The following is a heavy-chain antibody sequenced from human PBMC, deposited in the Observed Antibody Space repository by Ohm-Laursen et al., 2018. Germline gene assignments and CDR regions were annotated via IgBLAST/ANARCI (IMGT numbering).Heavy chain of an antibody. J-gene: IGHJ4*02. D-gene: IGHD2-21*02. CDR3: AKDVVVVTATAFDY. V-gene: IGHV3-23*01. CDR1: GFTFSSYA. CDR2: ISTSGSGT. Sequence: SLRLSCAASGFTFSSYAMSWVRQAPGKGLEWVSSISTSGSGTYYANSVKGPFTISRDNTKSTLYLQMNSLRAEDTAVYYCAKDVVVVTATAFDYWGQGTLVTVSS.